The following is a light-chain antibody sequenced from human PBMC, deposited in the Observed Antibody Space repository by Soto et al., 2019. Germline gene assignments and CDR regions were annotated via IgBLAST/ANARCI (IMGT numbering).Light chain of an antibody. Sequence: EIVLTHSPANLFLSPGEIATVSGRASQSINNYLAWYQQKPVQAPRLLIYGASNRATGIPDRFSGSGSGTDFTLTISRLEPEDFAVYYCQQYGSSGTFGQGTKVDIK. J-gene: IGKJ1*01. CDR1: QSINNY. CDR2: GAS. V-gene: IGKV3-20*01. CDR3: QQYGSSGT.